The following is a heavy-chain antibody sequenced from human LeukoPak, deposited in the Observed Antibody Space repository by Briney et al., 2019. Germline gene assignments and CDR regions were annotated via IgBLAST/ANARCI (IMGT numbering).Heavy chain of an antibody. Sequence: PSETLSLTCTVSGGSISSSSYYWAWIRQPPGKGLEWIGSIHYSGSTYYNPSLQSRVTISVDTSKNQFSLKLSSVTAADTAIYYCATIRSAYDYYYYYMDVWGKGTTVTVSS. J-gene: IGHJ6*03. CDR2: IHYSGST. V-gene: IGHV4-39*07. CDR3: ATIRSAYDYYYYYMDV. D-gene: IGHD3-3*01. CDR1: GGSISSSSYY.